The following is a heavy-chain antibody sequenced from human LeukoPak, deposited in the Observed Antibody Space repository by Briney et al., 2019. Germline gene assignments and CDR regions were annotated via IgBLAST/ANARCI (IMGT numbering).Heavy chain of an antibody. CDR1: GFTFSSYG. CDR3: AKDLLADGDYTFDY. J-gene: IGHJ4*02. Sequence: AGGSLRLSCAASGFTFSSYGMHWVRQAPGKGLEWVAFIRYDGSNKYYADSVKGRFTISRDNSKNTLYLQMNSLRAEDTAVYYCAKDLLADGDYTFDYWGQGTLVTVSS. D-gene: IGHD4-17*01. CDR2: IRYDGSNK. V-gene: IGHV3-30*02.